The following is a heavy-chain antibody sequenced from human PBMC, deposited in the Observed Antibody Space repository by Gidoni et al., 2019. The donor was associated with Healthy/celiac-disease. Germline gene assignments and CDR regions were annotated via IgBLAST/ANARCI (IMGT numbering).Heavy chain of an antibody. Sequence: EVQLVESGGGLVQPGRSLRVSCTASGFTFGDYAMSWFRQAPGNGLEWGGCIRSKAYGGTTEYAASVKGRFTISRDDSNSIAYLQMNSLKTEDTAVYYCTRERSPAFDPWGQGTLVTVSS. CDR2: IRSKAYGGTT. CDR1: GFTFGDYA. J-gene: IGHJ5*02. V-gene: IGHV3-49*03. CDR3: TRERSPAFDP.